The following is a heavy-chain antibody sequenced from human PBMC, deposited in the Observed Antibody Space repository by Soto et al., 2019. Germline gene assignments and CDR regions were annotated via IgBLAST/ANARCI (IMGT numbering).Heavy chain of an antibody. Sequence: GWSLRLSCAASGFTFSSYSMSWFRQAPGKGLEWVSAISCTGGSTFYADSVKVRFTISRDNSNNTLYLQMNSLRADDTAVYYCAKRWFGELSHLDYWGQGALVTVSS. CDR2: ISCTGGST. V-gene: IGHV3-23*01. D-gene: IGHD3-10*01. J-gene: IGHJ4*02. CDR1: GFTFSSYS. CDR3: AKRWFGELSHLDY.